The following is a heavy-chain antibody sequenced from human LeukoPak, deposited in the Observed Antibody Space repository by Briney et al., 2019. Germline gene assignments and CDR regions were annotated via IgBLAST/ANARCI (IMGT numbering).Heavy chain of an antibody. V-gene: IGHV3-30*02. CDR2: IRYDGSNE. J-gene: IGHJ4*02. CDR3: AKDESRWLVRLYFDH. CDR1: GFTFSSYG. D-gene: IGHD6-19*01. Sequence: GGSLRLSCAASGFTFSSYGMHWVRQAPGKGLEWVAFIRYDGSNEYYADSVKGRFTISRDNAKNTLYLQMNSLRAEDTAVYYCAKDESRWLVRLYFDHWGLGTLVTVSS.